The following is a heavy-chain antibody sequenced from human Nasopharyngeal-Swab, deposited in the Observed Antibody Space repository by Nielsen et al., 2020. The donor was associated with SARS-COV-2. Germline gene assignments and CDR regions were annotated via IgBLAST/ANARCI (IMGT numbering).Heavy chain of an antibody. CDR2: ISWNSGSI. CDR1: GFTFDDYA. CDR3: EKEDYYTVWTS. V-gene: IGHV3-9*01. J-gene: IGHJ6*02. Sequence: SLKISCAASGFTFDDYAMHWVRQAPGKGLEWVSGISWNSGSIGYADSVKGRFTISRDNAKNSLYLQMKSLRAEDTALYYCEKEDYYTVWTSGAKGPRSPSP.